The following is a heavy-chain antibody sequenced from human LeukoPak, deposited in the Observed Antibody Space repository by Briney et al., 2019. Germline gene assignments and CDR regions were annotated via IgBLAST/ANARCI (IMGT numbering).Heavy chain of an antibody. Sequence: GGSLRLACAATGFILSIYDMNWVRQASGKGLEWVSYISSSSGTMYYADSVRGRFTISRDNAKNSLYLQMNSLRAEDTALYYCARWFDYWGQGTLVTVSS. CDR2: ISSSSGTM. J-gene: IGHJ4*02. CDR1: GFILSIYD. V-gene: IGHV3-48*01. CDR3: ARWFDY.